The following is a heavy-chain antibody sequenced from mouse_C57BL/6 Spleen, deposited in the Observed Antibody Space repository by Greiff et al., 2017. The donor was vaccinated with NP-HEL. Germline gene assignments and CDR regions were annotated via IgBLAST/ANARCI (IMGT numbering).Heavy chain of an antibody. CDR3: ARGYYGSSLPFDY. Sequence: EVQLVESVAELVRPGASVKLSCTASGFNIKNTYMHWVKQRPEQGLEWIGRIDPANGNTKYAPKFQGKATITADTSSNTAYLQLSSLTSEDTAIYYCARGYYGSSLPFDYWGQGTTLTVSS. D-gene: IGHD1-1*01. J-gene: IGHJ2*01. CDR2: IDPANGNT. CDR1: GFNIKNTY. V-gene: IGHV14-3*01.